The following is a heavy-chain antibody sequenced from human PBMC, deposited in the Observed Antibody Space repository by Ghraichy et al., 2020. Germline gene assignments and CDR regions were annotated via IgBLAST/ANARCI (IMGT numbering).Heavy chain of an antibody. CDR3: AKGPRGWNVDSGMDV. Sequence: ASVKVACKASGYTFANYDINWVRQAPGQGLEWMGWLNPKNGNTGYAPKFQDRITMTTDTSINSAYMEVSSLTSEDTAVYYCAKGPRGWNVDSGMDVWGQGTPVTVSS. J-gene: IGHJ6*02. V-gene: IGHV1-8*01. CDR1: GYTFANYD. CDR2: LNPKNGNT. D-gene: IGHD1-1*01.